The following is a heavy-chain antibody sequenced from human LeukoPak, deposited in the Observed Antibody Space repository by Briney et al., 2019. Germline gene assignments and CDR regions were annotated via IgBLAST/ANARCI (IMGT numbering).Heavy chain of an antibody. J-gene: IGHJ4*02. CDR1: GASITSGTYY. CDR3: ARVGSRDTFHFDY. D-gene: IGHD2-15*01. V-gene: IGHV4-31*03. Sequence: PSETLSLTCTVSGASITSGTYYWRWIRQHPGKGLEWIGYIYYTGTTDYNPSLKSRFTISRDTSKNQFSLSLSSVTVEDTAVFYCARVGSRDTFHFDYWGQGSLVTVSS. CDR2: IYYTGTT.